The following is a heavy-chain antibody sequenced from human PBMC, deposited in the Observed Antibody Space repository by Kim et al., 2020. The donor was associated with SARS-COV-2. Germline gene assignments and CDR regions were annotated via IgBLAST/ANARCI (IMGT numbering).Heavy chain of an antibody. CDR2: ISWNSGSI. CDR1: GFTFDDYA. CDR3: AKATGISSPDY. Sequence: GGSLRLSCAASGFTFDDYAMHWVRQAPGKGLEWVSGISWNSGSIGYADSVKGRFTISRDNAKNSLYLQMNSLRAEDTALYYCAKATGISSPDYWGQGTLV. V-gene: IGHV3-9*01. J-gene: IGHJ4*02.